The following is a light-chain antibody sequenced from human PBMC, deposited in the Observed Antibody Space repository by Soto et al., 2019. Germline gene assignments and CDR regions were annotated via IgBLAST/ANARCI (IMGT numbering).Light chain of an antibody. V-gene: IGKV3-11*01. CDR2: DAS. Sequence: EIMMTQSPATLSVSPGARATLSCRASQSVSRSLAWYQQKPGQAPRLLIYDASNRATGSPAGFSGSGSGTDFTRTISSLEPEEFAVYYCQQRSNWPPEATLGQGTRLEI. CDR1: QSVSRS. J-gene: IGKJ5*01. CDR3: QQRSNWPPEAT.